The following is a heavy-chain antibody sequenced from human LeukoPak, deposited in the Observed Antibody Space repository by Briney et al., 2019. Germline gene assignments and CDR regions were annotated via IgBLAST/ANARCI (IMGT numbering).Heavy chain of an antibody. CDR1: GSTFSSYS. CDR2: ISSSSSYI. J-gene: IGHJ4*02. D-gene: IGHD1-26*01. CDR3: ARVGVGALSLIDY. Sequence: GGSLRLSCAASGSTFSSYSMNWVRQAPGKGLEWVSSISSSSSYIYYADSVKGRFTISRDNAKNSLYLQMNSLRAEDTAVYYCARVGVGALSLIDYWGQGTLVTVSS. V-gene: IGHV3-21*01.